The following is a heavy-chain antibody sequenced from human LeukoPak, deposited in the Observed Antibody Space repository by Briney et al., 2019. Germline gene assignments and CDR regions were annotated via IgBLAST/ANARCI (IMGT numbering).Heavy chain of an antibody. V-gene: IGHV4-34*01. CDR2: INHSGST. CDR3: AREEDTASY. Sequence: PSETLSLTCAVYGGSFSGYYWSWIRQPPGKGLEWIGEINHSGSTNYNPSLKSRVTISVDTSKNQFSLKLNSVTAADTAVYYCAREEDTASYWGQGTLVTVSS. CDR1: GGSFSGYY. J-gene: IGHJ4*02. D-gene: IGHD5-18*01.